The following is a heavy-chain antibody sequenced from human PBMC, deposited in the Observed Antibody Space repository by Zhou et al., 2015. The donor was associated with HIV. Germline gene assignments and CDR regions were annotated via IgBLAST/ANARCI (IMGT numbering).Heavy chain of an antibody. J-gene: IGHJ6*02. Sequence: VQLVQSGAELKKPGASVKVSCKASGGTFSSSGLSWVRQAPGQGLEWMGGIIPIFGTANYAQKFQGRVTITADESTSTAYMELSSLRSEDTAVYYCARPGITIARPLYGMDVWGQGTTVTVSS. D-gene: IGHD3-3*01. CDR3: ARPGITIARPLYGMDV. V-gene: IGHV1-69*12. CDR1: GGTFSSSG. CDR2: IIPIFGTA.